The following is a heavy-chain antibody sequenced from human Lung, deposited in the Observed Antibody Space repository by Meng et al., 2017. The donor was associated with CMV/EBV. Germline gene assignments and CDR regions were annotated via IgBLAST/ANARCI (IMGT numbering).Heavy chain of an antibody. D-gene: IGHD6-19*01. CDR2: LYATGST. Sequence: LPESDPGLVKPSQTLSLTCTVPGGSISSRSFYWNWIRQPAGKGLEWIGRLYATGSTNYNPSLESRATISVDTSKNQFSLRLDSVTAADTAVYYCARGPYSTGWCDFWGQGSLVTVSS. V-gene: IGHV4-61*02. CDR3: ARGPYSTGWCDF. CDR1: GGSISSRSFY. J-gene: IGHJ4*02.